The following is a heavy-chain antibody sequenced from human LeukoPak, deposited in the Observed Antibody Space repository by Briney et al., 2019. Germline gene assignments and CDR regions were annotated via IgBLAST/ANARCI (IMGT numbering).Heavy chain of an antibody. D-gene: IGHD5-18*01. CDR3: ARAYPGIQLWLHLTDWYFDL. V-gene: IGHV1-18*01. CDR1: GYTFTSCG. J-gene: IGHJ2*01. Sequence: ASVTVSCKASGYTFTSCGISWVRQAPGQELEWMGWISAYNGNTNYAQKLQGRVTMTTDTSTSTAYMELRSLRSDDTAVYYCARAYPGIQLWLHLTDWYFDLWGRGTLVTVSS. CDR2: ISAYNGNT.